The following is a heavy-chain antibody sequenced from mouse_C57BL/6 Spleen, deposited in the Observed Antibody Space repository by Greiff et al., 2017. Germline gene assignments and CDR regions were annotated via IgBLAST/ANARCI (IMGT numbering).Heavy chain of an antibody. CDR2: LYPGDGDT. D-gene: IGHD2-2*01. V-gene: IGHV1-80*01. CDR3: AREGYGGAWFAY. Sequence: VKLQESGAELVKPGASVKISCKASGYAFSSYWMNWVKQRPGKGLEWIGQLYPGDGDTNYNGKFKGKATLTADKSSSTAYMQLSSLTSEDSAVYFCAREGYGGAWFAYWGQGTLVTVSA. J-gene: IGHJ3*01. CDR1: GYAFSSYW.